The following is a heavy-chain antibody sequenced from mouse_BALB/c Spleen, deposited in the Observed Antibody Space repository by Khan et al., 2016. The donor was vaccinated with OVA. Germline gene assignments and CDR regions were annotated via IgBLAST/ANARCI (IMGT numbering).Heavy chain of an antibody. D-gene: IGHD2-1*01. CDR2: IFPGNSDT. V-gene: IGHV1-5*01. J-gene: IGHJ2*01. Sequence: VQLKESGTVLARPGASVKMSCKASGYTFTNYWMHWVKQRPGQGLEWIGTIFPGNSDTNYNQKFTGKAKLTEVTSTSPAYMELSSLTNEDSAVYYWARNGFGNYEIWDYWGQGTTLTVSS. CDR1: GYTFTNYW. CDR3: ARNGFGNYEIWDY.